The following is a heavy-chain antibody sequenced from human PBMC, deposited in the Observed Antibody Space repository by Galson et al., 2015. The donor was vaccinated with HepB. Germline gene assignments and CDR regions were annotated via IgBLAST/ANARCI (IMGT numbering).Heavy chain of an antibody. J-gene: IGHJ6*03. Sequence: SLRLSCAASGFTVSSNYMSWVRQAPGKGLEWVSVIYSGGSTYYADSVKGRFTISRDNSKNTLYLQMNSLRAEDTAVYYCARDRVGGFLEPFYYMDVWGKGTTVTVSS. V-gene: IGHV3-53*01. CDR1: GFTVSSNY. CDR2: IYSGGST. CDR3: ARDRVGGFLEPFYYMDV. D-gene: IGHD3-3*01.